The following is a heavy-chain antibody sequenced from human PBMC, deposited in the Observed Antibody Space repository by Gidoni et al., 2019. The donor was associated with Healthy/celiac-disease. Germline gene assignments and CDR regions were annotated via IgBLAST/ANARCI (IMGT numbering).Heavy chain of an antibody. CDR1: GFTFSSYA. J-gene: IGHJ5*02. CDR3: AKDRWIVVVYWFDP. Sequence: EVPLLEYGGGLVQPGGSLRLSCAASGFTFSSYAMSWVRQAPGKGLAWVAAIRGMGGSTYCADSVQCLFTISRDNSKNTLYLQMNSLSAEYTAVYYCAKDRWIVVVYWFDPWGQVTLVTVSS. CDR2: IRGMGGST. V-gene: IGHV3-23*01. D-gene: IGHD3-22*01.